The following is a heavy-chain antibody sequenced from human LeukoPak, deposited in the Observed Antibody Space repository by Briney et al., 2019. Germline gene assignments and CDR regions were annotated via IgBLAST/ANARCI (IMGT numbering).Heavy chain of an antibody. J-gene: IGHJ4*01. D-gene: IGHD6-19*01. CDR2: LSGSGITT. CDR1: GLTISNYW. V-gene: IGHV3-23*01. CDR3: AKGIYSSGWSYFDY. Sequence: GGSPRLSCAASGLTISNYWMHWVRQVPGKGLVWVSTLSGSGITTYYADSVKGRFTISRDNSKNTLYLQMNSLRAEDTAVYYCAKGIYSSGWSYFDYWGHGTLVTVSS.